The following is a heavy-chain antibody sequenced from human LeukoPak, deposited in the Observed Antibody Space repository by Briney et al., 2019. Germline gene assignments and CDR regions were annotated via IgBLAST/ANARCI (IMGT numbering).Heavy chain of an antibody. J-gene: IGHJ5*02. Sequence: SETLSLTCAVSGGSISSSNWWSWVRQPPGKGLEWIGEIYHSGSTSYNPSLKSRVTISLDKSKNQFSLNLSSVTAADTAVYYCARSPRVLRYFDWLLRVGWFDPWGQGTLVTVSS. D-gene: IGHD3-9*01. CDR2: IYHSGST. CDR1: GGSISSSNW. V-gene: IGHV4-4*02. CDR3: ARSPRVLRYFDWLLRVGWFDP.